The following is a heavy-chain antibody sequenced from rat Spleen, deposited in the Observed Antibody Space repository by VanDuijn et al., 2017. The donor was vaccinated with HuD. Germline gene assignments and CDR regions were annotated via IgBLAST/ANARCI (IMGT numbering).Heavy chain of an antibody. CDR1: GFTFSDYY. J-gene: IGHJ1*01. D-gene: IGHD5-1*01. V-gene: IGHV5-29*01. Sequence: EVQLVESDGGLVQPGRFLKLPCAASGFTFSDYYMAWVRQAPTKGLEWVATISYDGSNTYYRGSVKGRFTISRENAKSTLNLQMDSLRSEDTATYYCVRLLGAPDWYFDFWGPGTMVTVSS. CDR3: VRLLGAPDWYFDF. CDR2: ISYDGSNT.